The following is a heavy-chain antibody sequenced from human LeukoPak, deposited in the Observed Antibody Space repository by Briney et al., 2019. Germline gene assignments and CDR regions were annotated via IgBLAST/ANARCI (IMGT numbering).Heavy chain of an antibody. CDR3: ARYDSPPLAFDI. CDR2: IIPIFGTA. CDR1: GGTFSSYA. J-gene: IGHJ3*02. Sequence: SVKVSCKASGGTFSSYAISWVRQAPGQGLEWMGGIIPIFGTANYAQKFQGRVTITTDESTSTAYMELSSLRSEDTAVYYCARYDSPPLAFDIWGQGTMVTVSS. D-gene: IGHD3-9*01. V-gene: IGHV1-69*05.